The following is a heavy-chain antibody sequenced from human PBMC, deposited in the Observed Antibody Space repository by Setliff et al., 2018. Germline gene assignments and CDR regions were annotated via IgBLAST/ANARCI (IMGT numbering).Heavy chain of an antibody. CDR2: ISAYNDNT. CDR1: GYTFTSYG. V-gene: IGHV1-18*01. J-gene: IGHJ5*02. D-gene: IGHD3-10*01. CDR3: ARDPFRNYGTAPVWFDP. Sequence: ASVKVSCKASGYTFTSYGISWVRQAPGQGLEWMGWISAYNDNTNYAQKLQGRVTMTTDTSTSTAYMELRSLRSDDTAVYYCARDPFRNYGTAPVWFDPWGQGTLVTVSS.